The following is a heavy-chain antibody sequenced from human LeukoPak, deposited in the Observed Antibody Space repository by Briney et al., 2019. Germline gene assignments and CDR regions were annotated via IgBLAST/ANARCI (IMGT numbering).Heavy chain of an antibody. V-gene: IGHV4-38-2*02. D-gene: IGHD5-18*01. CDR3: ARDSHTAMDY. Sequence: PSETLSLTCAVSGYSISSGYYWGWIRQPPGKGLEWIGSIYHSGSIYYNPSLKSRVTISVDTSKNQFSLKLSSVTAADTAVYYCARDSHTAMDYWGQGTLVTVSS. J-gene: IGHJ4*02. CDR1: GYSISSGYY. CDR2: IYHSGSI.